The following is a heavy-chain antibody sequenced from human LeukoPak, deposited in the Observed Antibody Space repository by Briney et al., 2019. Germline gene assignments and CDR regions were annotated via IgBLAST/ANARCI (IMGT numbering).Heavy chain of an antibody. CDR3: ARDLSSGWLNWFDP. V-gene: IGHV3-30*03. J-gene: IGHJ5*02. CDR2: ISYDGSNK. Sequence: PGGSLRLSCAASGFTFDDYAMHWVRQAPGKGLEWVAVISYDGSNKYYADSVKGRFTISRDNSKNTLYLQMNSLRAEDTAVYYCARDLSSGWLNWFDPWGQGTLVTVSS. CDR1: GFTFDDYA. D-gene: IGHD6-19*01.